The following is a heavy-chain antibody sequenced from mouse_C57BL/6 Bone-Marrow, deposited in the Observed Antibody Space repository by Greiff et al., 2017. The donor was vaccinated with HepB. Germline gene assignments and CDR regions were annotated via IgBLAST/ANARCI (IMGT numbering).Heavy chain of an antibody. V-gene: IGHV1-54*01. CDR3: ARGGGYFDV. J-gene: IGHJ1*03. CDR1: GYAFTNYL. Sequence: QVQLQQSGAELVRPGTSVKVSCKASGYAFTNYLIEWVKQRPGQGLEWIGVINPGSGGTNYNEKFKGKATLTADKSSSTAYMQLSSLTSEDSAVYFWARGGGYFDVWGTGTTVTVSS. CDR2: INPGSGGT.